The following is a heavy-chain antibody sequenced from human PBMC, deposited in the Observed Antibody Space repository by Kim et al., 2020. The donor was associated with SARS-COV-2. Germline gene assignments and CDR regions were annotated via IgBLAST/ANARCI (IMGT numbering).Heavy chain of an antibody. D-gene: IGHD3-16*01. CDR3: ARHGGSYAINDAFDL. J-gene: IGHJ3*01. Sequence: PSLKSRVTISVDTSKKQFSLKRSSVTAADTAGYYCARHGGSYAINDAFDLWGQGTMVTVSS. V-gene: IGHV4-59*08.